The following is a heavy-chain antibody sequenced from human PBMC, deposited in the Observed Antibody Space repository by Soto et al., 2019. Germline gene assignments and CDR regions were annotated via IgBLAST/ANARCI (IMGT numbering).Heavy chain of an antibody. CDR2: INGGGSKT. CDR1: GFTFSSYW. V-gene: IGHV3-74*01. J-gene: IGHJ4*02. CDR3: ARQDYSTTWYLNY. Sequence: EVQLVESGGGLVQPGGSLRLSCAASGFTFSSYWMHWVRQTPEKGLVWVSHINGGGSKTTYADSVKGRFTISRDNAKNTLYLQMNSLRAEDTAVYYCARQDYSTTWYLNYWGQGTLVTVSS. D-gene: IGHD6-13*01.